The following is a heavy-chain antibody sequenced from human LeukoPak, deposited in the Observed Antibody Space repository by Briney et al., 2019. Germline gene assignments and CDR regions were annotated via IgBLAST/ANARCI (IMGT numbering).Heavy chain of an antibody. J-gene: IGHJ4*02. D-gene: IGHD1-14*01. V-gene: IGHV3-30*02. CDR1: GFTFSSYG. CDR2: IRYDGSNK. CDR3: ARSQRAITDY. Sequence: GGSLRLSCAASGFTFSSYGMHWVRQAPGKGLEWVAFIRYDGSNKYYADSVKGRFTISRDNSKNSLYLQMNSLRAEDTAVYYCARSQRAITDYWGQGTLVTVSS.